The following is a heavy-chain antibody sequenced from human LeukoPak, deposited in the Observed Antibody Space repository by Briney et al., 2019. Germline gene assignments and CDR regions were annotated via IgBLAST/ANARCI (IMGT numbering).Heavy chain of an antibody. J-gene: IGHJ6*02. CDR2: IIPILGIA. V-gene: IGHV1-69*04. Sequence: SVKVSCKASGYTFTSYYMHWVRQAPGQGLEWMGRIIPILGIANYAQKFQGRVTITADKSTSTAYMELSSLRSEDTAVYYCARAGYYYGSGSYLHYYYGMDVWGQGTMVTVSS. D-gene: IGHD3-10*01. CDR1: GYTFTSYY. CDR3: ARAGYYYGSGSYLHYYYGMDV.